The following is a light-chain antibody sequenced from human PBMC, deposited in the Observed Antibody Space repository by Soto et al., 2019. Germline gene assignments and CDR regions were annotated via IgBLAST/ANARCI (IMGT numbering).Light chain of an antibody. J-gene: IGKJ1*01. V-gene: IGKV2-30*01. CDR1: RSLVYSDGNAY. CDR2: KAS. Sequence: DVVMTQSPLSLPVTLGQPASISCRSSRSLVYSDGNAYLNWFQQRPGQSPRRLIYKASNRDSGVPDRFSGSGSGTDFTLQISRVEAEDVGVYYCSQATHWPPTFGRGTRVEIK. CDR3: SQATHWPPT.